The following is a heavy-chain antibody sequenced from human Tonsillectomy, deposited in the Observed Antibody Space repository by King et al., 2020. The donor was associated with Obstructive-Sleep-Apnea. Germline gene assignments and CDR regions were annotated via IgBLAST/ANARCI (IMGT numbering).Heavy chain of an antibody. CDR3: ARVDGWYDYGDYASFDY. CDR2: ISYDGSNK. V-gene: IGHV3-30*04. J-gene: IGHJ4*02. D-gene: IGHD4-17*01. CDR1: GFTFSSYA. Sequence: QVQLVESGGGVVQPGRSLRLSCAASGFTFSSYAMHWVRQAPGKGLEWVAVISYDGSNKYYADSVKGRFTISRDNSKNTLYPQMNSLRAEDTAVYYCARVDGWYDYGDYASFDYWGQGTLVTVSS.